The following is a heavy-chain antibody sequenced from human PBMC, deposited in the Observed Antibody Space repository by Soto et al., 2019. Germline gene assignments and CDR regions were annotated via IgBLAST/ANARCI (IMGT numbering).Heavy chain of an antibody. V-gene: IGHV3-72*01. J-gene: IGHJ6*04. CDR1: GFTFSDHY. CDR2: TRNKANSYTT. CDR3: ARVNRYDYCHYNGIDV. Sequence: HPGGTLRLSCAASGFTFSDHYMDWVRQAPGKGLEWVGRTRNKANSYTTEYAASVKGRFTISRDDSKNSLYLQMNSLKTEDTAVYYCARVNRYDYCHYNGIDVWGKRTTGTL. D-gene: IGHD1-1*01.